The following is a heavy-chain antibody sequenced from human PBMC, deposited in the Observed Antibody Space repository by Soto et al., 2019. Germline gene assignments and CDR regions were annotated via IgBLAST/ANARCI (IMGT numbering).Heavy chain of an antibody. V-gene: IGHV4-34*01. CDR2: INHSGST. J-gene: IGHJ4*02. D-gene: IGHD1-20*01. Sequence: SETLSLTCAVYGGSFSGYYWSWIRQPPGKGLEWIGEINHSGSTNYNPSLKSRVTISVDTSKNQFSLKLSSVTAADTAVYYCARWYPYNWNQYYFDYWGQGTLVTVSS. CDR3: ARWYPYNWNQYYFDY. CDR1: GGSFSGYY.